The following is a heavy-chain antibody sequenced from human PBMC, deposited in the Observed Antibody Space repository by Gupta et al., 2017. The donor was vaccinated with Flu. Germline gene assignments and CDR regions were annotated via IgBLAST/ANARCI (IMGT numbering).Heavy chain of an antibody. D-gene: IGHD1-14*01. CDR3: VRDHSTTWRKGNYFDY. Sequence: EVQLVESGGGLVKAGGWLRLSCAVAGFSFSRYDMNWVRQAPGEGLEWVSSISSSSSYIYYADSVKGRFTISRDNAHNSVFLQMDSLRADDTAIYYCVRDHSTTWRKGNYFDYWGQGTLVTVSS. CDR2: ISSSSSYI. J-gene: IGHJ4*02. V-gene: IGHV3-21*06. CDR1: GFSFSRYD.